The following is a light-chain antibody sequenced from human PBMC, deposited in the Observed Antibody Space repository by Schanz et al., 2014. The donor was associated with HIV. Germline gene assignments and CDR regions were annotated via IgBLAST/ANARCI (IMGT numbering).Light chain of an antibody. V-gene: IGKV3-20*01. CDR3: QHYFSAPPGMFT. J-gene: IGKJ2*01. CDR1: QSVNRRY. CDR2: GAS. Sequence: EIVLTQSPGTLSLSPGERATLSCRASQSVNRRYLAWYQKKSGQAPRLLIYGASSRATGIPGRFSGSGSGTDFTLTIYRLEPEDSAVYYCQHYFSAPPGMFTFGQGTKLEI.